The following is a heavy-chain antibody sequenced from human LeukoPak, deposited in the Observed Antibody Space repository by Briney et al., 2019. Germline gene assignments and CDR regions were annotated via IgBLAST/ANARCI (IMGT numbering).Heavy chain of an antibody. CDR1: GYTFTNYG. D-gene: IGHD7-27*01. Sequence: ASVKVSCKASGYTFTNYGISWVRRAPGQGLEWMGWISAYNGNTNYAQKLQGRVTMTTDTSTNTAYMELRSLRSDDTAVYYCARGELGRDAFDIWGQGTMVTVSS. V-gene: IGHV1-18*01. CDR3: ARGELGRDAFDI. CDR2: ISAYNGNT. J-gene: IGHJ3*02.